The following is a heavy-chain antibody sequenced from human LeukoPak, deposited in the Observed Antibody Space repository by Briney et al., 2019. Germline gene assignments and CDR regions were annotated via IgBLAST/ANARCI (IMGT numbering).Heavy chain of an antibody. J-gene: IGHJ5*02. V-gene: IGHV4-30-2*01. CDR3: ARVTMVRGVDP. CDR2: IYHIGST. D-gene: IGHD3-10*01. Sequence: SETLSLTCAVSGGSISSGDYSWNWIRQPPGKGLEWIGYIYHIGSTYYNPSLKSRVTISVDRSKNQFSLNLSSVTAADTAVYYCARVTMVRGVDPWGQGTLVTVSS. CDR1: GGSISSGDYS.